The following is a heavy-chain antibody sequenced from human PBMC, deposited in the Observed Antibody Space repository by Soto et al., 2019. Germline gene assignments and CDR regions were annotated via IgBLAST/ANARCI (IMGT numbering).Heavy chain of an antibody. Sequence: PSETLSLTCAVSGGSISSGGYSWSWIRQPPGKGLEWIGYIYHSGSTYYNPSLKSRVTISVDRSKNQFSLKLSSVTAADTAVYYCAGSRITKIVATPEAFDIWGQGTMVTVSS. CDR3: AGSRITKIVATPEAFDI. CDR2: IYHSGST. J-gene: IGHJ3*02. D-gene: IGHD3-22*01. V-gene: IGHV4-30-2*01. CDR1: GGSISSGGYS.